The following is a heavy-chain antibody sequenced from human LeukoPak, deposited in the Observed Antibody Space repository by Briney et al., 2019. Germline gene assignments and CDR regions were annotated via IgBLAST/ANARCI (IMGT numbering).Heavy chain of an antibody. V-gene: IGHV3-13*01. CDR3: ARQMTPHGNFDY. J-gene: IGHJ4*02. D-gene: IGHD1-26*01. Sequence: GGSLRLSCAVSGFTLSNHAMHWVRRATGKGLEWVSAVGIAGDTFYPGSVKGRFTISRENAKNSLYLQMNSLRAEDTAVYYCARQMTPHGNFDYWGQGTLVTVSS. CDR1: GFTLSNHA. CDR2: VGIAGDT.